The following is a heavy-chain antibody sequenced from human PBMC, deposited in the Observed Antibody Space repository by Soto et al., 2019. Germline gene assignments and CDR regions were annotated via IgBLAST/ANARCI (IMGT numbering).Heavy chain of an antibody. J-gene: IGHJ3*02. D-gene: IGHD3-16*01. CDR1: GFTFSSYA. CDR2: ISGSGGST. Sequence: EVQLLESGGGLVQPGGSLRLFCAASGFTFSSYAMSWVRQAPGKGLEWVSAISGSGGSTYYADSVKGRFTISRDNSKNTLYLQMNSLRAEDTAVYYCAKDVEDYDYIWGTSDAFDIWGQGTMVTVSS. V-gene: IGHV3-23*01. CDR3: AKDVEDYDYIWGTSDAFDI.